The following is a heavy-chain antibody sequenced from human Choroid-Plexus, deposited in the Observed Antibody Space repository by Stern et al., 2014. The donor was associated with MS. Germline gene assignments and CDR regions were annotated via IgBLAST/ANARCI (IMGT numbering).Heavy chain of an antibody. CDR3: ARDQRGITIFGVVTDYYYLGMDV. D-gene: IGHD3-3*01. V-gene: IGHV1-2*02. J-gene: IGHJ6*02. Sequence: VQLEESGAEVKKPGGSVKVSCKTYGYIFTGYYIHWVRQAPGQGLEWEASSNPNTGGKKYEQKFQGRFTMSRDTSISTAYVELSSLTSDDTAVYYCARDQRGITIFGVVTDYYYLGMDVWGQGTTVTVSS. CDR1: GYIFTGYY. CDR2: SNPNTGGK.